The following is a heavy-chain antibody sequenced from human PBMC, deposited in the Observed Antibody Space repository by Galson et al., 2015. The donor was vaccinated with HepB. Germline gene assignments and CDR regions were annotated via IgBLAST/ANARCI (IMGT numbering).Heavy chain of an antibody. Sequence: SVKVSCKASGYTFTSHDIIWVRQATGQGLEWMGWMNPNSGNTSYAEKFKGRVTMTRDTSKSTAYMELSSLTSEDTAVYYCARGPRDDYVWGSYRYRGDVWGQGTTVTVSS. CDR3: ARGPRDDYVWGSYRYRGDV. J-gene: IGHJ6*02. CDR1: GYTFTSHD. CDR2: MNPNSGNT. D-gene: IGHD3-16*02. V-gene: IGHV1-8*01.